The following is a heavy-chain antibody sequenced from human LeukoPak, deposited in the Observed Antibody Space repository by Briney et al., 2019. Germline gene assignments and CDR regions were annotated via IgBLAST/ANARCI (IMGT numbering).Heavy chain of an antibody. CDR2: INHSGST. Sequence: PSETLSLTCAVYGGSFSGYYWSWIRQPPGKGLEWIGEINHSGSTNYNPSLKSRVTISVDTSKNQFSLKLSSVTAADTAVYYCASTYYDFWSGYPYYMDVWGKGTTVTVSS. J-gene: IGHJ6*03. V-gene: IGHV4-34*01. CDR1: GGSFSGYY. D-gene: IGHD3-3*01. CDR3: ASTYYDFWSGYPYYMDV.